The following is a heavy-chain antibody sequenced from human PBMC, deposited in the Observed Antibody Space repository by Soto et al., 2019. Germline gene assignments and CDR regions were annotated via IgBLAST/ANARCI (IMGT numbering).Heavy chain of an antibody. V-gene: IGHV4-30-2*01. J-gene: IGHJ3*02. CDR1: GGSISSGGYS. CDR2: IYHIGST. Sequence: PSETLSLTCSVSGGSISSGGYSWSWILHPPGKGLEWIGYIYHIGSTYYIPCLKSRVTISVDRSKNQFSLKLSSVIAADTAVYYCSRGISAKNDAFDIWGQGTMVTVSS. CDR3: SRGISAKNDAFDI. D-gene: IGHD3-3*02.